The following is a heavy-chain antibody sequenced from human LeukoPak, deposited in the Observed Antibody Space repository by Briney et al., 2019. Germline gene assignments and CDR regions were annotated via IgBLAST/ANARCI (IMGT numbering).Heavy chain of an antibody. Sequence: GGSLRLSCAASGFTFSSYSMNWVRQAPGKGLEWVSSISSSSSYIYYADSVKGRFTISRDNAKNSLYLQMNSLRAEDTAVYYCARTPRSYYGMDVWGQGTTVTVSS. CDR3: ARTPRSYYGMDV. CDR1: GFTFSSYS. CDR2: ISSSSSYI. J-gene: IGHJ6*02. V-gene: IGHV3-21*01.